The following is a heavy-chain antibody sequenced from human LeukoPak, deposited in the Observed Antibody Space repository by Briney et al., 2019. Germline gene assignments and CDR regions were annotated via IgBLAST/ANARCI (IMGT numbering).Heavy chain of an antibody. CDR3: AKDRGGRNEVDY. CDR2: ISGSGGST. J-gene: IGHJ4*02. CDR1: GFTVSSNY. D-gene: IGHD6-25*01. V-gene: IGHV3-23*01. Sequence: GGSLRLSCAASGFTVSSNYMSWVRQAPGKGLEWVSAISGSGGSTYYADSVKGRFTISRDNSKNTLYLQMNSLRAEDTAVYYCAKDRGGRNEVDYWGQGTLVTVSS.